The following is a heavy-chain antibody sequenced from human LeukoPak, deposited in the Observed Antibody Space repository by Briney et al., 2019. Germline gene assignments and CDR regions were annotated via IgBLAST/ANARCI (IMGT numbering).Heavy chain of an antibody. D-gene: IGHD3-10*01. CDR3: AAYPVRGAFDY. CDR2: IWYDGSNK. Sequence: GGSLRLSCAASGFTFSSYGMHWVRQAPGKGLEWVAVIWYDGSNKYYADSVKGRFTISRDNSKNTLYLQMNSLRAEDTAVYYCAAYPVRGAFDYWGQGTLVTVSS. J-gene: IGHJ4*02. CDR1: GFTFSSYG. V-gene: IGHV3-33*01.